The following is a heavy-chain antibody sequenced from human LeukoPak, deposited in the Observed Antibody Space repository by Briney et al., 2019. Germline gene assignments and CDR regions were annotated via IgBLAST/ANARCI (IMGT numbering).Heavy chain of an antibody. J-gene: IGHJ4*02. CDR3: VRDGKDGFNFDF. D-gene: IGHD5-24*01. Sequence: SETLSLTCTVSGGSIGNYYWSWIRQPPGKGLEWIGHYYYSGSTRYNPSLEGRAIISVETSINQLSLKVSSVTAADTAVYYCVRDGKDGFNFDFWGPGTLVTVSS. V-gene: IGHV4-59*01. CDR2: YYYSGST. CDR1: GGSIGNYY.